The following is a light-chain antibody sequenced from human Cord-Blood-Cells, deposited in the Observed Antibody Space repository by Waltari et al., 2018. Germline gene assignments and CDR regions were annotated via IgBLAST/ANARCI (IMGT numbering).Light chain of an antibody. CDR1: QSLLHSNGYNY. CDR3: MQALQTTWT. V-gene: IGKV2-28*01. CDR2: LGS. Sequence: DIVMTQSPLSLPVTPGEPASISCRSSQSLLHSNGYNYLDWYLQKPGQSPQLLIYLGSNRASGVPDRFSGSGSGTDLTLKISRVEVEEVGVNYCMQALQTTWTFGQGTKGEIK. J-gene: IGKJ1*01.